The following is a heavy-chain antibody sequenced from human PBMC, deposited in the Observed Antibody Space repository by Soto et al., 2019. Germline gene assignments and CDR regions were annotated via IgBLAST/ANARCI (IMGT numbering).Heavy chain of an antibody. CDR1: GGSVTNSSYY. CDR3: VSQRTTVPTQAYFDY. Sequence: LSLTCTVSGGSVTNSSYYWGWIRQSPGKGLEWIGSVYYRGRSYSKSSVKSRVTISVDTSKNRFSLSLNSVTASDTVVYFCVSQRTTVPTQAYFDYWGPGALVTVSS. D-gene: IGHD4-17*01. CDR2: VYYRGRS. V-gene: IGHV4-39*01. J-gene: IGHJ4*02.